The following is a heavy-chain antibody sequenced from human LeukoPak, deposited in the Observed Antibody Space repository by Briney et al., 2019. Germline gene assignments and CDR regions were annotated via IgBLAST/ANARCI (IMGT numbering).Heavy chain of an antibody. CDR1: GFTFSTFG. CDR3: AKDQGVVGSYDY. J-gene: IGHJ4*01. D-gene: IGHD3-10*01. CDR2: IQDDDSIE. V-gene: IGHV3-30*02. Sequence: PGGSLRLSSAASGFTFSTFGMNWVRQAPDKGLEWVAFIQDDDSIEYYADSVKGRFTISRDNSKNTLYLQMNSLRGDDTAVYYCAKDQGVVGSYDYWGHGTLVTVSS.